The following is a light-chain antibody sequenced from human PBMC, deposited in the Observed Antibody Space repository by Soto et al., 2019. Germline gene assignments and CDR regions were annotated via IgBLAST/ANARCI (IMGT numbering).Light chain of an antibody. CDR1: QGISAW. CDR2: DAS. CDR3: QQYNNYPYT. Sequence: DIQMTQSPSTLSASVGDRVTISCRASQGISAWLAWYQQKPGKAPKLLIYDASILETGVPSRFSASGSATEFTLTISCLPPDEFATYDGQQYNNYPYTFGQGTKLEIK. J-gene: IGKJ2*01. V-gene: IGKV1-5*01.